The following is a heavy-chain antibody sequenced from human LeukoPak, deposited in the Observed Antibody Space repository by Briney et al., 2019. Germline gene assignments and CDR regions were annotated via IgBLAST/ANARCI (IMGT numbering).Heavy chain of an antibody. V-gene: IGHV3-7*01. Sequence: GGSLSLSCAASVFTYSSYWMSWVRQAPGKGLEWVANIKEDESEKDYVDSVKGRFTISRDNAKNSLYLQINSLRAEDTAVYYCARGGSFGSFDYWGQGTLVTVSS. J-gene: IGHJ4*02. CDR3: ARGGSFGSFDY. CDR1: VFTYSSYW. CDR2: IKEDESEK. D-gene: IGHD1-26*01.